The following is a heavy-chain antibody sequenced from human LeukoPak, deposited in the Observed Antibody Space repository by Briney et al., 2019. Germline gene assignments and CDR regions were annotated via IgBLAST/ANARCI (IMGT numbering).Heavy chain of an antibody. D-gene: IGHD3-3*01. V-gene: IGHV4-59*08. CDR2: LCNSGST. Sequence: PSETLSLTCTVSGGSIKSYCLSWIRQPPGKGLQWIGYLCNSGSTDYNPSLKSRVTISVDTSKNRFSLKLTSVTATDTAIYYCARSGITIFGVISSFDPWGLGTLVTVSS. J-gene: IGHJ5*02. CDR3: ARSGITIFGVISSFDP. CDR1: GGSIKSYC.